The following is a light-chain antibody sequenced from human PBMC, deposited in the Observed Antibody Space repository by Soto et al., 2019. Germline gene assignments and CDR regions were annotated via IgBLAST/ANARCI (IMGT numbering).Light chain of an antibody. CDR1: SSNIGAGYD. J-gene: IGLJ1*01. CDR3: QSYDSSLSGYV. CDR2: GNT. Sequence: QSVLPQPPSVSGAPGQRVTISCTGSSSNIGAGYDVHWYQQLPGTAPKLLIYGNTNRPSGVPDRFSGSKSDTSASPAITGLQAEDEAVYYCQSYDSSLSGYVFGTGTKVTVL. V-gene: IGLV1-40*01.